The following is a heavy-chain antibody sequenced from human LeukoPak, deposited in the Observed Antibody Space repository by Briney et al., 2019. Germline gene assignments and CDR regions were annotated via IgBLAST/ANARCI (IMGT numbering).Heavy chain of an antibody. J-gene: IGHJ4*02. CDR3: ARDGSSGWTPRPSSVFDY. CDR1: GYTFTGYY. D-gene: IGHD6-19*01. CDR2: INPNSGGT. Sequence: GASVKVSCKASGYTFTGYYMHWVRQAPGQGLEWMGWINPNSGGTNYAQKFQGRVTMTRDTSISTAYMELSRLRSDDTAVYYCARDGSSGWTPRPSSVFDYWGQGTLVTVSS. V-gene: IGHV1-2*02.